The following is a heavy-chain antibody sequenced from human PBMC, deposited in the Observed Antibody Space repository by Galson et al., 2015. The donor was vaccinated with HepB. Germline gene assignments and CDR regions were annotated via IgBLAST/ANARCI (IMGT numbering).Heavy chain of an antibody. V-gene: IGHV3-30*04. Sequence: SLRLSCAASGFTFSSCAMHWVRQAPGKGLEWVAVISYDGSNKYYADSVKGRFTISRDNSKNMLYLQMNSLRAEDTAVYYCARDLISIMITFGGVIGRPDYWGQGTLVTVSS. J-gene: IGHJ4*02. CDR3: ARDLISIMITFGGVIGRPDY. CDR2: ISYDGSNK. CDR1: GFTFSSCA. D-gene: IGHD3-16*02.